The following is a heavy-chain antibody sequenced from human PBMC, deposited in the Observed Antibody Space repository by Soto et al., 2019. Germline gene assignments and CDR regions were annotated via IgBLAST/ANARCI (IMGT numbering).Heavy chain of an antibody. D-gene: IGHD1-26*01. CDR3: ARGLFSETHYSGGWYFFDY. CDR1: GGSFSGYS. Sequence: QVQLQQWGAGLLKPSETLSLTCAVYGGSFSGYSWTWIRQSPGKGLEWIGQINDGGSANYNPSLKSRVTISVDTSNNEFFLELSSVTAADTAVHYCARGLFSETHYSGGWYFFDYWGQGTLVTVSS. V-gene: IGHV4-34*01. J-gene: IGHJ4*02. CDR2: INDGGSA.